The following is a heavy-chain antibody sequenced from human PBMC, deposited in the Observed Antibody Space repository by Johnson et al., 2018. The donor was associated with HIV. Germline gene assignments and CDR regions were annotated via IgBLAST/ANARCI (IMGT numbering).Heavy chain of an antibody. Sequence: QMLLVESGGGVVQPGRSLRLSCAASGFTFSSYAMHWVRQAPGKGLEWVAVISYDGSNKYYADSVKGRFTISRDNSKNTLYLQMNSLRAEDMAVYYCARERNYGTHAAFDIWGQGTMVTVSS. V-gene: IGHV3-30-3*01. CDR2: ISYDGSNK. J-gene: IGHJ3*02. CDR1: GFTFSSYA. CDR3: ARERNYGTHAAFDI. D-gene: IGHD1-7*01.